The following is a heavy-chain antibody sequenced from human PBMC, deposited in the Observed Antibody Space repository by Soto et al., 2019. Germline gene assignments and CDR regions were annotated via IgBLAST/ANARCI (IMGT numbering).Heavy chain of an antibody. Sequence: SETLSLTCTVSGGSISSGDYYWSWIRQPPGKGLEWIGYIYYSGSTYYNPSLKSRVTISVDTSKNQFSLKLSSVTAADTAVYYCARISNPTTVTDYWGQGTLVTVSS. J-gene: IGHJ4*02. V-gene: IGHV4-30-4*01. CDR1: GGSISSGDYY. CDR2: IYYSGST. CDR3: ARISNPTTVTDY. D-gene: IGHD4-17*01.